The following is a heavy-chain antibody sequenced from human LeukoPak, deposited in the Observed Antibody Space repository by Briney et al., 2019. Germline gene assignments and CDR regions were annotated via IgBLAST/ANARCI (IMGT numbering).Heavy chain of an antibody. J-gene: IGHJ4*02. CDR3: ASEFTPNYYDSSGYYEY. CDR2: IDPSGGST. V-gene: IGHV1-46*01. CDR1: GYTFTSYY. D-gene: IGHD3-22*01. Sequence: GASVKVSCKASGYTFTSYYMHWVRQAPGQGLEWMGIIDPSGGSTSYAQKFQGRVTMTRDTSTSTVYMELSSLRSEDTAVYYCASEFTPNYYDSSGYYEYWGQGTLVTVSS.